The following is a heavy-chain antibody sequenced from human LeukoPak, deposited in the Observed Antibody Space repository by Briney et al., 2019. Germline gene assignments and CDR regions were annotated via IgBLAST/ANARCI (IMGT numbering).Heavy chain of an antibody. D-gene: IGHD3-3*01. CDR2: ISGSGGST. V-gene: IGHV3-23*01. CDR3: AKVKRITIFVARPYFDY. J-gene: IGHJ4*02. Sequence: PGGSLRLSCAASGFTFSSYAMSWVRQAPGKGLEWVSAISGSGGSTYYADSVKGRFTISRDNSKNTLYLQMNSLRAEDTAVYYCAKVKRITIFVARPYFDYWGQGTLVTVSS. CDR1: GFTFSSYA.